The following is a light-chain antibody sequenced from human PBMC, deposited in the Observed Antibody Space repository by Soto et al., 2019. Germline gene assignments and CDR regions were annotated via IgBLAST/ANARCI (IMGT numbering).Light chain of an antibody. CDR3: QQYNSYWT. V-gene: IGKV1-5*03. CDR2: KAS. Sequence: DIQMTQSPSTLSASVGDRVTITCRASQSISSWLAWYQQKPGKAPKLLIYKASSLASGVPSRFSGSGSGTEFTLTISSLQPDDVATYYCQQYNSYWTFGQGTKVEIK. J-gene: IGKJ1*01. CDR1: QSISSW.